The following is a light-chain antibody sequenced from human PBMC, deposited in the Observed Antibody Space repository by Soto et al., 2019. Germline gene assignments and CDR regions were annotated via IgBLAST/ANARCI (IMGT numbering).Light chain of an antibody. CDR3: HQYASPRGTYT. J-gene: IGKJ2*01. V-gene: IGKV3-20*01. CDR2: GAS. CDR1: QSVSSSY. Sequence: EIVLTQSPGTLSLSPGERATLSCRASQSVSSSYLAWYQQKPGQGPRLLIYGASSRATGIPDRFSGSGSGTDFIRTISKLEPEDFTVYYCHQYASPRGTYTFGHGTKLEIK.